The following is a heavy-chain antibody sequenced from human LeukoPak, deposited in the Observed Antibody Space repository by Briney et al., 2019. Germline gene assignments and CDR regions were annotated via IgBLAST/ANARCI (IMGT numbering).Heavy chain of an antibody. D-gene: IGHD3-10*01. V-gene: IGHV5-51*01. CDR2: IYPGDSDT. CDR1: GYSFTSYW. J-gene: IGHJ4*02. Sequence: KGGESLKISCKGFGYSFTSYWIGWVRQMPGKGLEWMGIIYPGDSDTRYSPSFQGQVTISADKSISTAYLQWSSLKASDTAMYYCARLELYYYGSGSYPPPDYWGQGTLVTVSS. CDR3: ARLELYYYGSGSYPPPDY.